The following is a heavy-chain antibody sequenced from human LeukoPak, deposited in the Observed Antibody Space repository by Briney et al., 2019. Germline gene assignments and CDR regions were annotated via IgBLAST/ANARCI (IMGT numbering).Heavy chain of an antibody. CDR1: GFTFNSYA. Sequence: GGSLRLSCAASGFTFNSYAMHWVRQAPGKGLEWVAVISFDGRNNYYADSEKGLFTISRDNSKNTLYLQMNSLRAEDTAVYYCAKGGFSYGSVDYWGQGILVTVSS. CDR3: AKGGFSYGSVDY. D-gene: IGHD5-18*01. V-gene: IGHV3-30*01. CDR2: ISFDGRNN. J-gene: IGHJ4*02.